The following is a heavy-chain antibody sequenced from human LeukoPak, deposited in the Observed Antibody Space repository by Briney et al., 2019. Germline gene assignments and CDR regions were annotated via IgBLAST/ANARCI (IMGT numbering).Heavy chain of an antibody. D-gene: IGHD3-10*01. CDR2: IHASGTT. Sequence: SETLSLTCNVSGGSISSYFWTWIRQPAGKGLEWIGRIHASGTTNYNSSLKSRGSMSVDTSKNQFSLKLTSVTAADTAVYFCARDGADVYGRAFDYWGQGTLVSVSS. CDR3: ARDGADVYGRAFDY. J-gene: IGHJ4*02. CDR1: GGSISSYF. V-gene: IGHV4-4*07.